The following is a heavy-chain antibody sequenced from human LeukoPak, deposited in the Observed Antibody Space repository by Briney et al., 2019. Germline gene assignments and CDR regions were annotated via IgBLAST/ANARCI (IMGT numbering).Heavy chain of an antibody. CDR3: ARASPYYDFWSGYYSDFDY. Sequence: SETLSLTCTVSGGSISSSSYYWGWIRQPPGKGLEWIGSIYYSGSTYYNPSLKSRVTISVDTSKNQFSLKLSSVTAADTAVYYCARASPYYDFWSGYYSDFDYWGQGTLVTVSS. V-gene: IGHV4-39*07. CDR1: GGSISSSSYY. J-gene: IGHJ4*02. CDR2: IYYSGST. D-gene: IGHD3-3*01.